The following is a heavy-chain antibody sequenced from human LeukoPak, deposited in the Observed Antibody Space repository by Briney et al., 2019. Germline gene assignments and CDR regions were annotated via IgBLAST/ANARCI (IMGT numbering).Heavy chain of an antibody. J-gene: IGHJ4*02. D-gene: IGHD2-15*01. CDR1: GFTFSSYS. V-gene: IGHV3-48*01. CDR3: ATDCSGGSCYPIFDH. CDR2: ISSSSSTI. Sequence: GGSLRLSCAASGFTFSSYSMNWVRQAPGKGLEWVSYISSSSSTIYYADSVKGRFTISRDNAKNSLYLQMNSLRAEDTAVYYCATDCSGGSCYPIFDHWGQGSLVTVSS.